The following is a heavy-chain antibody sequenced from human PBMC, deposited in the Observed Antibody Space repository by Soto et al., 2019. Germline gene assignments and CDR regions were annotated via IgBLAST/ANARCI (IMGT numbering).Heavy chain of an antibody. CDR2: IYYSGST. V-gene: IGHV4-59*01. CDR1: GGSISSYY. CDR3: ARASGVYAFDY. Sequence: SETLSLTCTVSGGSISSYYWSWIRQPPGKGLEWIGYIYYSGSTNYNPSLKSRVTISVDTSKNQFSLKLSSVTAADTAVYYCARASGVYAFDYWGQGTLVTVSS. J-gene: IGHJ4*02. D-gene: IGHD2-8*01.